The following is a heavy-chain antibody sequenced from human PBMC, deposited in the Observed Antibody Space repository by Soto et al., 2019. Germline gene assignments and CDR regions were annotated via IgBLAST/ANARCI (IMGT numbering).Heavy chain of an antibody. CDR1: GFTFSNAW. CDR3: TTDQPPQLLWFGELFPHFDY. V-gene: IGHV3-15*01. J-gene: IGHJ4*02. CDR2: IKSKTDGGTT. D-gene: IGHD3-10*01. Sequence: GGSLRLSCAASGFTFSNAWMSWVRQAPGKGLEWVGRIKSKTDGGTTDYAAPVKGRFTISRDDSKNTLYLQMNSLKTEDTAVYYCTTDQPPQLLWFGELFPHFDYWGQGTLVTVSS.